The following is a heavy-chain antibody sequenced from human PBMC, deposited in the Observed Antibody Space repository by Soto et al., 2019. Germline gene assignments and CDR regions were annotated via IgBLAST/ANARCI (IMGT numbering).Heavy chain of an antibody. Sequence: QAGGSLRLSCAASGFAFSNHAMTWVRQAPGKGLEWVSVISGSGGYIKYADSVKGRFTISRDNSKNTLYLQMNSLSAEDTAVYYCAKDGAYGAFFDYWGQGTLVTVSS. J-gene: IGHJ4*02. V-gene: IGHV3-23*01. CDR1: GFAFSNHA. D-gene: IGHD4-17*01. CDR2: ISGSGGYI. CDR3: AKDGAYGAFFDY.